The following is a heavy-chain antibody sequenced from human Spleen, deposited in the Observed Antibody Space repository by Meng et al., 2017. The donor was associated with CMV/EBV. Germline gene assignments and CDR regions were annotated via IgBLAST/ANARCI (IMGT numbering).Heavy chain of an antibody. D-gene: IGHD3-22*01. J-gene: IGHJ5*02. CDR1: GFMIRIYS. CDR3: ARELWGNYYATSGYLNWFDP. V-gene: IGHV3-7*01. Sequence: GESLKISCAASGFMIRIYSMSWVRQAPGKGLEWVAKIKQDGSEKYYVDSVTGRFTISRDNARNSLDLQMDSLRVEDTAVYYCARELWGNYYATSGYLNWFDPWGQGTLVTVSS. CDR2: IKQDGSEK.